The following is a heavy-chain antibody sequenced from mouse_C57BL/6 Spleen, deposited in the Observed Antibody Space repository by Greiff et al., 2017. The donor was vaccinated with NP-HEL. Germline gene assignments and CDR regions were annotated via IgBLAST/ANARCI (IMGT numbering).Heavy chain of an antibody. CDR2: ILPGGGST. CDR1: GYTFTGYW. V-gene: IGHV1-9*01. Sequence: QVQLQQSGAELMKPGASVKLSCKATGYTFTGYWIEWVKQRPGHGLEWIGEILPGGGSTYSNEKFKGTATFTADTSSNTAYMRLSSLTTEDSAIYYCARVRYFDDWGKGTTVTVSS. J-gene: IGHJ1*03. CDR3: ARVRYFDD.